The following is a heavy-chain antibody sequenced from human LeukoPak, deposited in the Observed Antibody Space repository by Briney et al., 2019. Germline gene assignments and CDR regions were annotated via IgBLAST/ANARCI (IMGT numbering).Heavy chain of an antibody. CDR3: ARYASGSYYWDY. V-gene: IGHV4-59*01. D-gene: IGHD3-10*01. J-gene: IGHJ4*02. CDR1: VGPFSGYY. CDR2: IYYSGST. Sequence: SETLSLTCTVSVGPFSGYYGSWIRQPPGKGLNWIGFIYYSGSTNYNPSLKSRVTISVDTSKNQFSLKLSSVTAADTAVYYCARYASGSYYWDYWGQGTLVTVSS.